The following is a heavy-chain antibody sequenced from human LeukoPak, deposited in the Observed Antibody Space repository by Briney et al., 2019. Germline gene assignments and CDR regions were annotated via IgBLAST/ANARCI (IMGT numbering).Heavy chain of an antibody. CDR2: IWYDGSNK. J-gene: IGHJ6*03. V-gene: IGHV3-33*01. CDR3: ARALAGAGSSYMDV. CDR1: GFTFSSYG. Sequence: PGRSLRLSCAASGFTFSSYGMHWVRQAPGKGLEWVAVIWYDGSNKYYADSVKGRFTISRDNSKNTLYLQMNSLRAEDTAVYYCARALAGAGSSYMDVWGKGTTVTVSS. D-gene: IGHD5-12*01.